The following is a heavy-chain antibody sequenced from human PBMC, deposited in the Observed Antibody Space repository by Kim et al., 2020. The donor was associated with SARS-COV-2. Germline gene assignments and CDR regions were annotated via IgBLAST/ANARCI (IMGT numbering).Heavy chain of an antibody. V-gene: IGHV1-8*01. D-gene: IGHD2-2*01. Sequence: ASVKVSCKASGYSFTGYDINWVRQATGQGLEWMGCMNPNLGNTGYVQKLQGRVTLTWDTSIRTAYMELSSLKSEDTAVYYCARRAPSPAYKYFAMDVWGQGTTVTVSS. J-gene: IGHJ6*02. CDR3: ARRAPSPAYKYFAMDV. CDR2: MNPNLGNT. CDR1: GYSFTGYD.